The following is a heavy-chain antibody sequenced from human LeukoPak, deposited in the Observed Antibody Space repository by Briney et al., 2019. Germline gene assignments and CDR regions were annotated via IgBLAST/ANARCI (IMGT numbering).Heavy chain of an antibody. CDR3: ARSEVVVAATPFFQVWFDP. CDR1: GYSFTSYW. D-gene: IGHD2-15*01. CDR2: IYPGDSDT. Sequence: GESLQISCKGSGYSFTSYWIGWVRQMPGKGLGWMGIIYPGDSDTRYSPSFQGQVTISADKSISTAYLQWSSLKASDTAMYYCARSEVVVAATPFFQVWFDPWGQGTLVTVSS. J-gene: IGHJ5*02. V-gene: IGHV5-51*01.